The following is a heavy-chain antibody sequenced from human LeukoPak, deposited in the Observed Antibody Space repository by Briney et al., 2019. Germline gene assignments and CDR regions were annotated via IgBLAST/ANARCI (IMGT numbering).Heavy chain of an antibody. J-gene: IGHJ2*01. D-gene: IGHD7-27*01. CDR1: GFTFSNFG. Sequence: PGGSLRLSCAVSGFTFSNFGMHWVRQAPGKGLEWVAVVSHDGSNKYYPDSVKGRFTISRDNSKNTLYLHMNSLRAEDTAMYYCARGWVPSPLGHFDLWGRGTLVTVSS. CDR2: VSHDGSNK. CDR3: ARGWVPSPLGHFDL. V-gene: IGHV3-30-3*01.